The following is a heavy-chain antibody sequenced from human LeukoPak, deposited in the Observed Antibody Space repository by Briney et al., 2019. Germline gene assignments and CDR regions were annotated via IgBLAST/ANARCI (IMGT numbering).Heavy chain of an antibody. Sequence: SVKVSCKASGGTFSSYAISWVRQAPGQGLEWMGGVIPLFGTSNYAQKFQGRVTITADKSTSTAYMELSSLRSEDTAVYYCACQIEVGATHRGYHYYMDVWGKGSTVTVSS. V-gene: IGHV1-69*06. D-gene: IGHD1-26*01. CDR3: ACQIEVGATHRGYHYYMDV. CDR2: VIPLFGTS. CDR1: GGTFSSYA. J-gene: IGHJ6*03.